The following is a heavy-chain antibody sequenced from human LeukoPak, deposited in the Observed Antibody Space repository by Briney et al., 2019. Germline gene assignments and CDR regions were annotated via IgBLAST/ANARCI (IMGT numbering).Heavy chain of an antibody. CDR1: GYTLTELS. D-gene: IGHD2-21*02. V-gene: IGHV1-24*01. Sequence: ASVKVSCKVSGYTLTELSMHWVRQAPGKGLEWMGGFDPEDGETIYAQKFQGRVTMTEDRSTDTAYMELSSLRSEDTAVYYCATSYCGGDCYSHYFDYWGQGTLVTVSS. CDR3: ATSYCGGDCYSHYFDY. CDR2: FDPEDGET. J-gene: IGHJ4*02.